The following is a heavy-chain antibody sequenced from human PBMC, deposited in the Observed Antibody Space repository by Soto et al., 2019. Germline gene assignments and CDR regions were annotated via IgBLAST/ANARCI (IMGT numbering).Heavy chain of an antibody. CDR3: ARERYYDYVWGSYRPPEYYFDY. D-gene: IGHD3-16*02. J-gene: IGHJ4*02. CDR2: ISAYNGNT. CDR1: GYTFTSYG. Sequence: ASVKVSCKAPGYTFTSYGISWVRQAPGQGLEWMGWISAYNGNTNYAQKLQGRVTMTRDTSISTAYMALSRLVSDDTAVYYCARERYYDYVWGSYRPPEYYFDYWGQGTLVTVSS. V-gene: IGHV1-18*01.